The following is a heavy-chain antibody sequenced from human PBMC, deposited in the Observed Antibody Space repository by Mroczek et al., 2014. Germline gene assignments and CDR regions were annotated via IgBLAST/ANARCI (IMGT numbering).Heavy chain of an antibody. Sequence: QVQLQESGAGLLKPSETLSLTCAVYGGSFSGYYWSWIRQPPGKGLEWIGEINHSGSTNYNPSLKSRVTISVDTSKNQFSLKLSSVTAADTAVYYCARLASLWGQGTLVTVSS. J-gene: IGHJ4*02. CDR3: ARLASL. V-gene: IGHV4-34*01. CDR1: GGSFSGYY. CDR2: INHSGST. D-gene: IGHD2-2*01.